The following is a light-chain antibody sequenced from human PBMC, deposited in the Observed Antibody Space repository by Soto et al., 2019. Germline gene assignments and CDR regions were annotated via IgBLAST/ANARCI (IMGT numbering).Light chain of an antibody. CDR3: MQALPTRT. Sequence: DIVLTQPPLFLSVTPGEPPSISCRSTHGLLHSDGKTYFYWFLQKAGQPPQLLIYLGSNRASGVPDRLSGSGSGTDFTLKISRVQAEDAGVYYCMQALPTRTFGQGTQVDIK. J-gene: IGKJ1*01. CDR2: LGS. V-gene: IGKV2-28*01. CDR1: HGLLHSDGKTY.